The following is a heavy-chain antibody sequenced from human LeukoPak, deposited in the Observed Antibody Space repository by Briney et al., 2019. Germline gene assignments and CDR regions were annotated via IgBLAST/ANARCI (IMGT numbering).Heavy chain of an antibody. V-gene: IGHV3-23*01. CDR3: AKGSYYDSSGSFYFDY. D-gene: IGHD3-22*01. J-gene: IGHJ4*02. CDR1: GFTFTSYS. Sequence: GGSLRLSCAASGFTFTSYSMNWVRQAPGKGLEWVSTISGGGGSTYYADSVKGRFTISRDNSKNTLYVQVNSLGTEDTAAYYCAKGSYYDSSGSFYFDYWGQGTLVTVSS. CDR2: ISGGGGST.